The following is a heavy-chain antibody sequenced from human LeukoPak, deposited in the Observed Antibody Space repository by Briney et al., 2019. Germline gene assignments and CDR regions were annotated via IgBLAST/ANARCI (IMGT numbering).Heavy chain of an antibody. CDR3: ARATDCSGGSCYSGAGYDAFNL. V-gene: IGHV3-9*01. CDR1: GFTFDSYA. J-gene: IGHJ3*01. CDR2: ISWNSANI. D-gene: IGHD2-15*01. Sequence: GRSLRLSCAASGFTFDSYAMHWVRQGPGKGLEWVSGISWNSANIAYADSLKGRFTISRDNAKNSLYLQMSSLRPEDTALYYCARATDCSGGSCYSGAGYDAFNLWGRGTMVTVSS.